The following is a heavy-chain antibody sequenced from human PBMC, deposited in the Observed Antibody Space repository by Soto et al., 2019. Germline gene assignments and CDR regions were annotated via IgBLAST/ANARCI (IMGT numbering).Heavy chain of an antibody. V-gene: IGHV3-15*01. CDR3: TTFSYLFFDGMDV. CDR1: GFTFSNAW. Sequence: LRLSCEASGFTFSNAWMNWVRQGPGKGLEWLGRIKSKVDGGTADYGAATKGRFSISRDDIKNMLYLKMNSLKADDTAVYYCTTFSYLFFDGMDVWGQGTPVTVSS. J-gene: IGHJ6*02. CDR2: IKSKVDGGTA. D-gene: IGHD2-2*01.